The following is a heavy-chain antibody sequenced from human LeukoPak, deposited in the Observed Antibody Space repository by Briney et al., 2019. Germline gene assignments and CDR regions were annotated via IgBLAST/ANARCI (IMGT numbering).Heavy chain of an antibody. V-gene: IGHV4-28*05. CDR3: AAYYYDSSGSNWFDP. D-gene: IGHD3-22*01. CDR1: GYSISSGNW. Sequence: SETLSLTCAVSGYSISSGNWWGWIRQPPGKGLEWIGYIFYSGSIYYNPSLKSRVTMSVDTSKNQFSLKLSSVIAADTAVYYCAAYYYDSSGSNWFDPWGQGTLVTVSS. J-gene: IGHJ5*02. CDR2: IFYSGSI.